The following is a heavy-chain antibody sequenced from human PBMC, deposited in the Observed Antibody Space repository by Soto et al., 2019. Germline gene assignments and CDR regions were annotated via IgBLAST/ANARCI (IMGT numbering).Heavy chain of an antibody. V-gene: IGHV1-69*01. CDR3: ARERLVVRARYYYYGMDV. CDR1: GGTFSSYA. Sequence: QVQLVQSGAEVKKPGSSVKVSCKASGGTFSSYAISWVRQAPGQGLEWMGGIIPIFGTANYAQKFQGRVTITADESTSTDYMELSSMRSEDKAVYYCARERLVVRARYYYYGMDVWGQGTTVTVSS. J-gene: IGHJ6*02. CDR2: IIPIFGTA. D-gene: IGHD2-8*02.